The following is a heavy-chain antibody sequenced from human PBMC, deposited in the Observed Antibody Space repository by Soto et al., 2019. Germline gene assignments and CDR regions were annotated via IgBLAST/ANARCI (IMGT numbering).Heavy chain of an antibody. V-gene: IGHV1-2*02. CDR3: AHRYRYAHL. J-gene: IGHJ4*02. Sequence: ASVXVSFKASGYAFTFYYTHLVRQAPGQGLEWMGWINPNSGDTNYAQKFQGRVTMTRDTSFSTAYMELSSLRSDETAVYYCAHRYRYAHLWGQGTLVTVYS. CDR1: GYAFTFYY. D-gene: IGHD5-18*01. CDR2: INPNSGDT.